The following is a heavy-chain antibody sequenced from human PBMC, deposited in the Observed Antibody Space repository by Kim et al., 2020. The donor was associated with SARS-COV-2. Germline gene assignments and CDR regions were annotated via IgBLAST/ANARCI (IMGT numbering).Heavy chain of an antibody. CDR3: VREEGIAVAGMRPNAFDI. J-gene: IGHJ3*02. D-gene: IGHD6-19*01. V-gene: IGHV4-34*01. Sequence: SRVTISVDTSKNQFSLKLSSVTAADTAVYYCVREEGIAVAGMRPNAFDIWGQGTMVTVSS.